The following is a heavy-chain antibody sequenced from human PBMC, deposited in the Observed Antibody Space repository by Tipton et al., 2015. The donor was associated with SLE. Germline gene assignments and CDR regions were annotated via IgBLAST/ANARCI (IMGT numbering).Heavy chain of an antibody. CDR1: GYTFTYRY. J-gene: IGHJ3*02. CDR2: ITPFNGNT. D-gene: IGHD6-13*01. V-gene: IGHV1-45*02. CDR3: ASRRQQLSQGAFDI. Sequence: QLVQSGAAVKKPGASVKVSCKASGYTFTYRYLHWVRQAPGQALEWMGWITPFNGNTNYAQKFQDRVTITRDRSMSTAYMELSSLRSEDTAMYYCASRRQQLSQGAFDIWGQGTMVTVSS.